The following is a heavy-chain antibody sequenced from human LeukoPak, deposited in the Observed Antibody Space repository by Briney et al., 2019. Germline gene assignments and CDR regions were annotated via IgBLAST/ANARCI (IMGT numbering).Heavy chain of an antibody. CDR2: VIPIFGTA. V-gene: IGHV1-69*06. J-gene: IGHJ6*03. CDR3: ASVSGYYYYMDV. CDR1: GYSFTDYY. Sequence: EASVRVSCMDSGYSFTDYYMHWVRQAPGHGLECVGGVIPIFGTANYAQKFQDRATITADKSTSTAYMELSSLRSEDTAVYYCASVSGYYYYMDVWGKGTTVTVSS. D-gene: IGHD1-14*01.